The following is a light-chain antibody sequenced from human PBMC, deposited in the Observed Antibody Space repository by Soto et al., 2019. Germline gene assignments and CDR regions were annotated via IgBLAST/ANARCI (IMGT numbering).Light chain of an antibody. CDR1: SSGVGTYNL. CDR3: FSYAGDSTFV. J-gene: IGLJ2*01. CDR2: EGS. V-gene: IGLV2-23*03. Sequence: QSALTQPASVSGSPGQSITVSCTGTSSGVGTYNLVSWYQQHPGKAPKLMIYEGSKRPSGVSNRFSGSKSGNTASLTISVRQDEDEADYYCFSYAGDSTFVFSGGTKLTVL.